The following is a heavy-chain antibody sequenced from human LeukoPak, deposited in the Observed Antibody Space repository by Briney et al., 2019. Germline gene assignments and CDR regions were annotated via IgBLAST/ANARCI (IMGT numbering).Heavy chain of an antibody. CDR1: GGSISSYY. V-gene: IGHV4-4*07. CDR2: IYTSGST. D-gene: IGHD2-2*01. Sequence: PSETLFLTCTVSGGSISSYYWSWIRQPAGKGLEWIGRIYTSGSTNYNPSLKSRVTMSVDTSKNQFSLKLSSVTAADTAVYYCAGHIVVVPAAMSRDLDYWGQGTLVTVSS. J-gene: IGHJ4*02. CDR3: AGHIVVVPAAMSRDLDY.